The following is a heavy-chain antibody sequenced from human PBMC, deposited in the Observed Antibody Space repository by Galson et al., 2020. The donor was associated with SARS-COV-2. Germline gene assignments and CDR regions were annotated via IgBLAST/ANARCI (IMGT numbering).Heavy chain of an antibody. CDR3: ASGVPTNWFDA. V-gene: IGHV3-30*04. D-gene: IGHD3-10*01. CDR2: ISYDGSNN. J-gene: IGHJ5*02. CDR1: GFTFSSYA. Sequence: GESLKISCAASGFTFSSYALHWVRPAPGKGLEWVAIISYDGSNNYYEDSVKGRFTISRDNSKNTLYLQMNSLTAEDTAVYYCASGVPTNWFDAWGQRTLVTV.